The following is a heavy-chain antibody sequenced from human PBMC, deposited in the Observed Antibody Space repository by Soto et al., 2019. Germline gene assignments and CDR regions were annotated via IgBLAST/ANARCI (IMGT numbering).Heavy chain of an antibody. D-gene: IGHD4-17*01. V-gene: IGHV4-4*02. CDR3: ARVHGDYHPGTRGPVDFDY. Sequence: SETLSLTCAVSGGSISSSNWWSWVRQPPGKGLEWIGEIYHSGSTNYNPSLKSRVTISVDKSKNQFSLKLSSVTAADTAVYYCARVHGDYHPGTRGPVDFDYWGQGTLVTVSS. J-gene: IGHJ4*02. CDR1: GGSISSSNW. CDR2: IYHSGST.